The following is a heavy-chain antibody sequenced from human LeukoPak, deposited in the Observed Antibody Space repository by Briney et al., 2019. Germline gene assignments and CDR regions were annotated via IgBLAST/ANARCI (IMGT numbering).Heavy chain of an antibody. CDR2: IRSKAYGGTT. CDR1: GFTFGDYA. Sequence: GRSLRLSCTASGFTFGDYAMSWVRQAPGKGLEWVGFIRSKAYGGTTEYAASVKGRFTISRDDSKSIAYLQMNSLKTEDTAVYYCTRVRYYDILTGYYKLALLVEEASAFDIWGQGTMVTVSS. V-gene: IGHV3-49*04. CDR3: TRVRYYDILTGYYKLALLVEEASAFDI. J-gene: IGHJ3*02. D-gene: IGHD3-9*01.